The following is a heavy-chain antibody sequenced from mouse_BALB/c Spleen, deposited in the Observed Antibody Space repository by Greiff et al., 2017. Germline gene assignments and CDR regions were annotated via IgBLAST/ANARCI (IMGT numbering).Heavy chain of an antibody. D-gene: IGHD1-1*01. J-gene: IGHJ1*01. CDR1: GFTFTDYY. Sequence: EVKLMESGGGLVQPGGSLRLSCATSGFTFTDYYMSWVRQPPGKALEWLGFIRNKANGYTTEYSASVKGRFTISRDNSQSILYLQMNTLRAEDSATYYCARDYYGSSYEHFDVWGAGTTVTVSS. V-gene: IGHV7-3*02. CDR2: IRNKANGYTT. CDR3: ARDYYGSSYEHFDV.